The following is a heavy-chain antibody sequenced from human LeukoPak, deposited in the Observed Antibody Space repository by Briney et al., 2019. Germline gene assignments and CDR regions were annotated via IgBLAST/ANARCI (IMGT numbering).Heavy chain of an antibody. D-gene: IGHD3-22*01. CDR2: ISAYNGNT. V-gene: IGHV1-18*01. Sequence: ASVKVSCKASGYTFTSYGISWVRQAPGQGLEWMGWISAYNGNTNYAQKLQGRVTMTTDTSTSTAYMELRSLRSDDTAVYYCARMGNYYDSSGPYDAFDIWGQGTMVTVSS. J-gene: IGHJ3*02. CDR1: GYTFTSYG. CDR3: ARMGNYYDSSGPYDAFDI.